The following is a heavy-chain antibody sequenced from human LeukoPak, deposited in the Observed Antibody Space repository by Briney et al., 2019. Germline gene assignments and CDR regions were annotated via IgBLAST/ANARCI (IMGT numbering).Heavy chain of an antibody. CDR1: GGSISSGSYY. D-gene: IGHD2-2*01. Sequence: SQTLSLTCTVSGGSISSGSYYWSWIRQPAGKGLEWIGRIYTSGSTNYNPSLKGRVTISVDTSKNQFSLKLSSVTAADTAVYYCARDGRCSSTSCYLDYWGQGTLVTVSS. CDR2: IYTSGST. CDR3: ARDGRCSSTSCYLDY. V-gene: IGHV4-61*02. J-gene: IGHJ4*02.